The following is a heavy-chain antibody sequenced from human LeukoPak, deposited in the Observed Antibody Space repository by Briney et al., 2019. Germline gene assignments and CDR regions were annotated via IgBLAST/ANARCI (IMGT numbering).Heavy chain of an antibody. J-gene: IGHJ4*02. CDR3: ARGVSSGWWYFDY. V-gene: IGHV4-59*01. Sequence: SSETLSLTCTVSGGSISSYYWSWIRQPPGKGLEWIGYIYYSGSTNYNPSLKSRVTISVDTSKNLFSLKLSSVTAADTAVYYCARGVSSGWWYFDYWGQGTLVTVSS. CDR1: GGSISSYY. D-gene: IGHD6-19*01. CDR2: IYYSGST.